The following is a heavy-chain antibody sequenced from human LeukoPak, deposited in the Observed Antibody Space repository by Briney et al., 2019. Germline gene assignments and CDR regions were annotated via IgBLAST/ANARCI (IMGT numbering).Heavy chain of an antibody. D-gene: IGHD6-19*01. J-gene: IGHJ4*02. V-gene: IGHV1-18*01. CDR1: GYTFTSYG. CDR2: ISAYNGNT. CDR3: AREPSSGWYFDY. Sequence: ASVKVSCKASGYTFTSYGISWVRQAPGQGLEWMGWISAYNGNTNYAQKLQGRVTMTTDTSTSTAYMELRSMRSDDTAVYYCAREPSSGWYFDYWGQGTLVTVSS.